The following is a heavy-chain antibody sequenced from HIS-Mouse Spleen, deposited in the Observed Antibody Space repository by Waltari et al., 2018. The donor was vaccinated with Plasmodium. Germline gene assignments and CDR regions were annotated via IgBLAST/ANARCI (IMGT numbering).Heavy chain of an antibody. D-gene: IGHD6-19*01. J-gene: IGHJ4*02. V-gene: IGHV4-39*07. CDR3: ARGSVAGWY. CDR2: IYYSGST. CDR1: GGSISSSSYY. Sequence: QLQLQESGPGLVKPSETLSLTCTVSGGSISSSSYYWGWSRQPPGKGLEWIGSIYYSGSTYYNPSLKSRVTISVDTSKNQFSLKLSSVTAADTAVYYCARGSVAGWYWGQGTLVTVSS.